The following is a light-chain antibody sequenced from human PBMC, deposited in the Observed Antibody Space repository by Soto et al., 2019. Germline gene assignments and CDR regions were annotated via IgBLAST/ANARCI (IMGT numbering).Light chain of an antibody. CDR2: DVT. CDR1: SSDVGRYDY. J-gene: IGLJ1*01. Sequence: QSVLTQPRSVSGSPGQSVTISFTGTSSDVGRYDYVSWYQQHPGKAPKLIVYDVTERPSGVPDRFSGSKSGNTASLTISGLQAEDEADYSCCSFAGSYSYVFGTGTKVTVL. CDR3: CSFAGSYSYV. V-gene: IGLV2-11*01.